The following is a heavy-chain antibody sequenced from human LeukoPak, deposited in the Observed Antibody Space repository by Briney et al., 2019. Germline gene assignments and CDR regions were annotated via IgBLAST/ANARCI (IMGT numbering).Heavy chain of an antibody. CDR1: GFTFSDYA. J-gene: IGHJ4*02. CDR3: ANGYNYGLDY. V-gene: IGHV3-64*01. CDR2: ISSNGGSI. Sequence: GGSLRLSCAASGFTFSDYAMHWVRQAPGKELEYVSAISSNGGSIHYANSVKGRFTISRDNSKNTLYLQMNSLRAEDTAVYYCANGYNYGLDYWGQGTLVTVSS. D-gene: IGHD5-18*01.